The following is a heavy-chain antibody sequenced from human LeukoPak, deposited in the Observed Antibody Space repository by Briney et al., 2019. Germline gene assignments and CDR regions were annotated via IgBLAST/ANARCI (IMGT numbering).Heavy chain of an antibody. D-gene: IGHD4/OR15-4a*01. CDR2: IRSKANSYAT. CDR1: GFTFSGSA. V-gene: IGHV3-73*01. Sequence: GGSLRLSCAASGFTFSGSAMPWVRQASGKGLGWVGRIRSKANSYATAYAASVKGRFTISRDDSKNTAYLQMNSLKTEDTAVYYCTLGAPADYWGQGTLVTVSS. J-gene: IGHJ4*02. CDR3: TLGAPADY.